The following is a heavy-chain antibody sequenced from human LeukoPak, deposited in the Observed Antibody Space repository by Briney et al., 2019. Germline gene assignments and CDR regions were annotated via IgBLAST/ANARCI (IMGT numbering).Heavy chain of an antibody. V-gene: IGHV3-20*01. Sequence: GSLRLSCAASGFTFSSYAMSWVRQVPGKGLEWVSSINWNGGGTGYADSVKGRFTISRDNARNSLYLQMNSLRVEDTALYHCAREGIDCSGGSCYSPPHFYMDVWGKGTTVTVSS. J-gene: IGHJ6*03. CDR2: INWNGGGT. CDR1: GFTFSSYA. D-gene: IGHD2-15*01. CDR3: AREGIDCSGGSCYSPPHFYMDV.